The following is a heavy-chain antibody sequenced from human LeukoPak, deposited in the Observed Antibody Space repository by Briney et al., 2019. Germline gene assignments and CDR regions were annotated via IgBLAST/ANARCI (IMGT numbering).Heavy chain of an antibody. CDR3: ARSPSASYNNYSDY. CDR2: INSDGSST. V-gene: IGHV3-74*01. CDR1: GLTFSSYW. D-gene: IGHD1-26*01. Sequence: PGGCLRLACAAAGLTFSSYWMDWVRQAQGKVLGWVARINSDGSSTSYADSVKGRFTISRDTDTHTLYLHMNSLRAEDTAVYYCARSPSASYNNYSDYWGQGTLVTVSS. J-gene: IGHJ4*02.